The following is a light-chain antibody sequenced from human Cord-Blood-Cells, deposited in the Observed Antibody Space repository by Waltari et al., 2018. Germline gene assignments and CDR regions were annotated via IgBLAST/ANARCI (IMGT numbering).Light chain of an antibody. CDR1: QSVSSSY. CDR2: GAS. V-gene: IGKV3-20*01. CDR3: QQYGSSPS. Sequence: EIVLTQSPGTLSLSPGERATLSCRASQSVSSSYVAWYQQKPGQAPRLLIYGASSRATCIPDRFSGSGSGTDFTLTISRLEPEDFAVYYCQQYGSSPSFGQGTKLEIK. J-gene: IGKJ2*03.